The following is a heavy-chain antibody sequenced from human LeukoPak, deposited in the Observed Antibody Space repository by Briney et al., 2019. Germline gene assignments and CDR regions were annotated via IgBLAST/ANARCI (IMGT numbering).Heavy chain of an antibody. V-gene: IGHV4-61*02. D-gene: IGHD2-15*01. Sequence: KPSQTLSLTCTVSGGSISSGSYYWSWIRQPAGKGLEWIGRIYTSGSTNYNPSLKSRVTISVDTSKNQFSLKLSSVTAADTAVYYCARVGLRYCSGGSCPFVYWGQGTLVTVSS. CDR3: ARVGLRYCSGGSCPFVY. J-gene: IGHJ4*02. CDR1: GGSISSGSYY. CDR2: IYTSGST.